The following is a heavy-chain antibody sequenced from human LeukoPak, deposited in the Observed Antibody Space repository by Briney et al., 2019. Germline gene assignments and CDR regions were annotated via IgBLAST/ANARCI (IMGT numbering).Heavy chain of an antibody. CDR1: GFTFSSYS. CDR2: ISSSSSYI. J-gene: IGHJ4*02. D-gene: IGHD2-2*01. CDR3: ARDPHYCSSTSCYATFDY. Sequence: GGSLRLSCAASGFTFSSYSINWVRQAPGKGLEWVSSISSSSSYIYYADSVKGRFTISRDNSKNTLYLQMNSLRAEDTAVYYCARDPHYCSSTSCYATFDYWGQGTLVTVSS. V-gene: IGHV3-21*01.